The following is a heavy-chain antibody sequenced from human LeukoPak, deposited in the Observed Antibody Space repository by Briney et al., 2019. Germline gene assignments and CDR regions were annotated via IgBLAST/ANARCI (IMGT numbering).Heavy chain of an antibody. V-gene: IGHV4-39*07. CDR3: AREYSNTYYFDY. CDR1: GGSISSSSYY. CDR2: IYYSGST. Sequence: SETLSLTCTVSGGSISSSSYYWGWIRQPPGKGLEWIGSIYYSGSTYYNPSLKSRVTISVDTSKNQFSLKLSSVTAADTAVYYCAREYSNTYYFDYWGQGTLVTVSS. D-gene: IGHD6-13*01. J-gene: IGHJ4*02.